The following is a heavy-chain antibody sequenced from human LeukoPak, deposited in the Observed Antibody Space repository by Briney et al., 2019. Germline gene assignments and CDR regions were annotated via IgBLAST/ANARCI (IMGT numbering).Heavy chain of an antibody. CDR3: ATLNGMDV. V-gene: IGHV3-30-3*01. CDR1: GFTFSSYA. Sequence: GGSLRLSCAASGFTFSSYAMHWVRQAPGKGLEWVAVISYDGSNKYYADSVKGRFTISRDNSKNTPYLQMNSLRAEDTAVYYCATLNGMDVWGQGTTVTVSS. J-gene: IGHJ6*02. CDR2: ISYDGSNK.